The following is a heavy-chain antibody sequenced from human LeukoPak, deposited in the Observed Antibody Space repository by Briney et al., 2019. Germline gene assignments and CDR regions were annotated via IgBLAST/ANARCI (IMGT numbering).Heavy chain of an antibody. D-gene: IGHD5-12*01. CDR2: INPSGGST. J-gene: IGHJ6*03. V-gene: IGHV1-46*01. CDR3: ARAEGSRNSGYDFSEYYYYYMDV. Sequence: ASVKVSCKASGYTFTSYYMHWVQQAPGQGLEWMGIINPSGGSTSYAQKSQGRVTMTRDTSTSTVYMELSSLRSEDTAVYYCARAEGSRNSGYDFSEYYYYYMDVWGKGTTVTVSS. CDR1: GYTFTSYY.